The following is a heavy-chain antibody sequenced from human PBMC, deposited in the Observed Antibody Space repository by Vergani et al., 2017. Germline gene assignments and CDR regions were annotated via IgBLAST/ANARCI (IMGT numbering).Heavy chain of an antibody. CDR2: IIPIFGTA. D-gene: IGHD3-3*01. CDR1: GGTFSSYA. Sequence: QVQLVQSGAEVKKPGSSVKVSCKASGGTFSSYAISWVRQAPGQGLEWMGGIIPIFGTANYAQKFQGRVTITADESTSTAYMELSRLRSEDTAVYYCARERRSITIFGVVITARYAFDIWGQGTMVTVSS. CDR3: ARERRSITIFGVVITARYAFDI. V-gene: IGHV1-69*12. J-gene: IGHJ3*02.